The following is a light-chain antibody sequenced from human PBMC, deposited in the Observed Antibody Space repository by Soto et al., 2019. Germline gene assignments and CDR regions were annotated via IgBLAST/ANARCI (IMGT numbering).Light chain of an antibody. J-gene: IGKJ4*01. V-gene: IGKV3-20*01. CDR3: QQYGTSRT. Sequence: EIVLTQSPGTLSLSPGERATLSCRASQSVSSSHLAWYQQKPGLAPRLLIYGASNRATGIPDRFSGSGSGTDFTLTITRVEPEDFAVYYCQQYGTSRTFGGGTKVEIK. CDR1: QSVSSSH. CDR2: GAS.